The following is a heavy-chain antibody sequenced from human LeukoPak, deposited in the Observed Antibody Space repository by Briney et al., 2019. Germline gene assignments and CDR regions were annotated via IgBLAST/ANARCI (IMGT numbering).Heavy chain of an antibody. Sequence: SGTLALTCALYGGSFNGHYWSWMRQAPGKGLEGIGEINHSGRTNYNPSLKSRVTISVDTSKNQFSLKLSSVTAADTAVYYCARVITPPGDAFDIWGQGTTVTVSS. CDR3: ARVITPPGDAFDI. V-gene: IGHV4-34*01. J-gene: IGHJ3*02. CDR1: GGSFNGHY. D-gene: IGHD3-10*01. CDR2: INHSGRT.